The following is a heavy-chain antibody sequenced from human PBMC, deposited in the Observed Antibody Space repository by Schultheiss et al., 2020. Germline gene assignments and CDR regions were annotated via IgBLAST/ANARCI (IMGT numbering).Heavy chain of an antibody. CDR1: GFTFAAHA. Sequence: GGSLRLSCAGSGFTFAAHAMSWVRQAPGKGLEWVSDILAGGGRTSYADSVTGRFTVSRDDSKNTFFLQMDSLRAEDSAVYYCARRDFTRWYFGYWGQGAQVTVSS. D-gene: IGHD2-21*01. CDR2: ILAGGGRT. V-gene: IGHV3-23*01. CDR3: ARRDFTRWYFGY. J-gene: IGHJ4*02.